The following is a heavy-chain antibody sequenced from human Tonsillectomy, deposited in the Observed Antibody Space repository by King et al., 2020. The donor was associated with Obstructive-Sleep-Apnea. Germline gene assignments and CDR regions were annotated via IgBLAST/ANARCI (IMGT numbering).Heavy chain of an antibody. D-gene: IGHD1-26*01. J-gene: IGHJ4*02. CDR3: APYGLVGGINYFDY. V-gene: IGHV1-2*02. Sequence: VQLVESGAEVKKPGASVKVSCKASGYTFTGYYMHWVRQAPGQGLEWMGWINPNSGDTKYAQKFQGRVTMTRATSISTAYMELSRLRSYDTAVYYCAPYGLVGGINYFDYWGQGTLVTVSS. CDR1: GYTFTGYY. CDR2: INPNSGDT.